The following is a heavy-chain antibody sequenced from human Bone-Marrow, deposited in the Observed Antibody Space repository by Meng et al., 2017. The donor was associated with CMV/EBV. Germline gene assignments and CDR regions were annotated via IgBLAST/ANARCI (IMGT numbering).Heavy chain of an antibody. V-gene: IGHV4-34*01. J-gene: IGHJ6*02. Sequence: GSLRLSCAVYGGSFSGYYWSWIRQPPGKGLEWIGEINHSGSTNYNPSLKSRVTISVDTSKTQFSLKLSSVTAADTAVYYCARGLYDFWSGQYGMDVWGQGTTVTVSS. CDR2: INHSGST. CDR3: ARGLYDFWSGQYGMDV. CDR1: GGSFSGYY. D-gene: IGHD3-3*01.